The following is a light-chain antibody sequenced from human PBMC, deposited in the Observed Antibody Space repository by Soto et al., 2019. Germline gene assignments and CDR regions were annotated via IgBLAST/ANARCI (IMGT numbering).Light chain of an antibody. CDR1: QSISNY. CDR2: AAS. CDR3: QQSYSPHPVT. Sequence: DIQMSQSPSSLSASVGYRFTITCGASQSISNYLNWYQQKPVEAPKFLXYAASSLQSGVPSRFSGSGSGTDFTLTISSLQHEDFATHYCQQSYSPHPVTFGQGTRLEIK. J-gene: IGKJ5*01. V-gene: IGKV1-39*01.